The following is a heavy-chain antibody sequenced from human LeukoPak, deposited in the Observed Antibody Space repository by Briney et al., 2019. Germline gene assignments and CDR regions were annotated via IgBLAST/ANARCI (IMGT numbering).Heavy chain of an antibody. CDR3: AKDVVVAAAAPHYFDY. Sequence: GGSLRLSCAASGLTFSSYVMSWVRQAPGKGLEWVSAISGSGGSTYYADSVKGRFTISRDNAKNSPYLQMNSLRAEDTALYYCAKDVVVAAAAPHYFDYWGQGTLVTVSS. CDR1: GLTFSSYV. CDR2: ISGSGGST. V-gene: IGHV3-23*01. D-gene: IGHD6-13*01. J-gene: IGHJ4*02.